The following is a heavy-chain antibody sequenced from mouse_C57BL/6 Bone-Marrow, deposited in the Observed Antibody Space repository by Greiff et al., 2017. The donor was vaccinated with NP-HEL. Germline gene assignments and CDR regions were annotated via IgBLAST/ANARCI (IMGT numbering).Heavy chain of an antibody. V-gene: IGHV5-6*01. CDR1: GFTFSSYG. CDR3: ARHYYSNYFDY. D-gene: IGHD2-5*01. J-gene: IGHJ2*01. CDR2: ISSGGSYS. Sequence: EVKLMESGGDLVKPGGSLKLSCAASGFTFSSYGMSWVRQTPDKRLEWVATISSGGSYSYYPDSVKGRFTISRDNAKNTLYLQMGSLKSEDTAMYYCARHYYSNYFDYWGQGTTLTVSS.